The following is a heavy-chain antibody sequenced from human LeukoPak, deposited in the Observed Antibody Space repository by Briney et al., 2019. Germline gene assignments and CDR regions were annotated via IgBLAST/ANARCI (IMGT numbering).Heavy chain of an antibody. CDR2: IYSGGST. CDR1: GFTVSSNY. Sequence: PGGSLRLSCAASGFTVSSNYMSWVRQAPGKGLEWVSVIYSGGSTYYADSVKGRLTISRDNSKNTLYLQMNSLRAEDTAVYYCARGPSGSYPSYYYYYMDVWGKGTTVTVSS. CDR3: ARGPSGSYPSYYYYYMDV. D-gene: IGHD1-26*01. V-gene: IGHV3-53*01. J-gene: IGHJ6*03.